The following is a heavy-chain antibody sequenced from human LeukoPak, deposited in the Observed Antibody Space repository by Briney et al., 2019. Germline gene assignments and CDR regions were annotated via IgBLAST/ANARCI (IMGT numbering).Heavy chain of an antibody. D-gene: IGHD3-10*01. CDR1: GGTFSSYA. Sequence: SVKVSCKASGGTFSSYAISWVRQAPGQGLEWMGRIFPILGIANYAQKFQGRVTITADKSTSTAYMELSSLRSEDTAVYYCASGSMVRGVIKGVDAFDIWGQGTMVTVSS. J-gene: IGHJ3*02. V-gene: IGHV1-69*04. CDR3: ASGSMVRGVIKGVDAFDI. CDR2: IFPILGIA.